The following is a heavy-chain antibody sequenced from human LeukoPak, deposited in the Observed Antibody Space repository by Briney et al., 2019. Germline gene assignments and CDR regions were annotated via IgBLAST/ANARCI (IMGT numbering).Heavy chain of an antibody. CDR2: ISSSSSYI. J-gene: IGHJ4*02. D-gene: IGHD4-23*01. Sequence: PGGSLRLSCAASGFTFSSYWMSWVRQAPGKGLEWVSSISSSSSYIYYADSVKGRFTISRDNAKNSLYLQMNSLRAEDTAVYYCALPRDRWQTVPPDYWGQGTLVTVSS. V-gene: IGHV3-21*01. CDR1: GFTFSSYW. CDR3: ALPRDRWQTVPPDY.